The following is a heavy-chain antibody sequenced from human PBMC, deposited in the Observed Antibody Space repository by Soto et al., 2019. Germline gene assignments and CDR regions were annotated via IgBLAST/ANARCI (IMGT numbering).Heavy chain of an antibody. Sequence: SETLSLTCTVSGGSISSGGYYWSWIRQHPVTGLGWIGYIYYSGSTYYNPSLKSRVTISVDTSKNQFSLKLSSVTAADTAVYYCARDARYSGYDWGVYYYYGMDVWGQGTTVTVSS. J-gene: IGHJ6*02. CDR3: ARDARYSGYDWGVYYYYGMDV. V-gene: IGHV4-31*03. D-gene: IGHD5-12*01. CDR1: GGSISSGGYY. CDR2: IYYSGST.